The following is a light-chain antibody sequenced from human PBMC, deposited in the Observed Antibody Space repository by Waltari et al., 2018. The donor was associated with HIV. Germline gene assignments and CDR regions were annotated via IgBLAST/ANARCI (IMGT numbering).Light chain of an antibody. CDR3: SSYVTGGSLL. CDR2: NAN. V-gene: IGLV2-14*01. CDR1: DLDIGIYDY. Sequence: QSALTQPASVSGSPGQSVTISCIGRDLDIGIYDYISWSHHPPNRAPRLVVFNANRRPSGSPFRFAGSKSGNTASLTISGLQADDEGVYYCSSYVTGGSLLFGGGTQVTVL. J-gene: IGLJ3*02.